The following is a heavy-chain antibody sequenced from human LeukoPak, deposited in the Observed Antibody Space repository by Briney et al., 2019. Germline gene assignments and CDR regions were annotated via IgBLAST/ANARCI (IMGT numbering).Heavy chain of an antibody. V-gene: IGHV3-21*01. Sequence: GGSLRLSCAASGFTFSSYSMNWVRQAPGKGLEWVSSISSSSSYIYYADSVKGRFTISRDNAKNSLYLQMNSLRAEDTAVYYCAKDRRLRTAEYFQHWGQGTLVTVSS. CDR2: ISSSSSYI. D-gene: IGHD5-12*01. J-gene: IGHJ1*01. CDR3: AKDRRLRTAEYFQH. CDR1: GFTFSSYS.